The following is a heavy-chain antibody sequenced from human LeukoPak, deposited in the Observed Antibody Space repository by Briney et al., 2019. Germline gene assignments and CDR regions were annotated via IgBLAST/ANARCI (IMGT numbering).Heavy chain of an antibody. J-gene: IGHJ4*02. CDR1: GYSFTSYW. CDR2: IYPGDSAT. Sequence: GESLKISGKGSGYSFTSYWIGGVRQMPGKGLDWMGIIYPGDSATTYSPSFQGQVTISAEQSISTAYLQWSSLKASDTAVYYCARRAAEWELLDYWGQGTLVTVSS. V-gene: IGHV5-51*01. D-gene: IGHD1-26*01. CDR3: ARRAAEWELLDY.